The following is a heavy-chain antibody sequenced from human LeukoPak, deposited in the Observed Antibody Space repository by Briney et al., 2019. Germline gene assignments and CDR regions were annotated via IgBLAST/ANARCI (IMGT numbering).Heavy chain of an antibody. J-gene: IGHJ3*02. CDR2: INHSGST. D-gene: IGHD6-25*01. CDR3: ARGRLRAFDI. CDR1: GGSFSGYY. V-gene: IGHV4-34*01. Sequence: SKTLSLTCAVYGGSFSGYYWSWIRQPPGKGLEWIGEINHSGSTNDNPSLKSRVTISVDTSKNQFSLKLSSVTAADTAVYYCARGRLRAFDIWGQGTMVTVSS.